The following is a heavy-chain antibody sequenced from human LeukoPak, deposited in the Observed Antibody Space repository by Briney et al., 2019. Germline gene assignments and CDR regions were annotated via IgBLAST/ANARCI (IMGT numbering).Heavy chain of an antibody. V-gene: IGHV4-34*01. CDR3: ARLRIVGAPAHAFDI. CDR1: VGSFSDYY. D-gene: IGHD1-26*01. CDR2: INHSGST. J-gene: IGHJ3*02. Sequence: SETLSLTCVVYVGSFSDYYWSWIRQPPGKGLEWIGEINHSGSTYYKPSLKSRVTISVDTSKNQFSLKLSSVTAADTAVYYCARLRIVGAPAHAFDIWGQGTMVIVSS.